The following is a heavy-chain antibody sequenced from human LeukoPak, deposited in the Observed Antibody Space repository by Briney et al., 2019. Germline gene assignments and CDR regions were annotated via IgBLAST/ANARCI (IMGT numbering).Heavy chain of an antibody. CDR3: ARQQQLVPYYFDY. CDR1: GGSISSYY. CDR2: IYYSGST. J-gene: IGHJ4*02. V-gene: IGHV4-59*08. D-gene: IGHD6-13*01. Sequence: PSETLSLTCTVSGGSISSYYWSWIRQSPGKGLEWIGYIYYSGSTNYNPSLKSRVTISVDTSKNQFSLKLSSVTAADTAVYYCARQQQLVPYYFDYWGQGTLVTVSS.